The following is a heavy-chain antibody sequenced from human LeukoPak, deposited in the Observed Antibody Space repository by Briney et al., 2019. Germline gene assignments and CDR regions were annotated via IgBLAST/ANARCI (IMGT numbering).Heavy chain of an antibody. CDR1: RFTFSSYS. Sequence: GGSLRLSCAASRFTFSSYSMNWVRQAPGKGLEWVSSISSSSSYIYYADSVKGRFTISRDNAKNSLYLQMNSLRAEDTAVYYCASPSYDFWSGFYYWGQGTLVTVSS. CDR2: ISSSSSYI. CDR3: ASPSYDFWSGFYY. D-gene: IGHD3-3*01. V-gene: IGHV3-21*01. J-gene: IGHJ4*02.